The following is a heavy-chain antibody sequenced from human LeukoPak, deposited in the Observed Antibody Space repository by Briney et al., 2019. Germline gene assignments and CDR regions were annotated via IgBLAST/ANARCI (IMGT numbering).Heavy chain of an antibody. V-gene: IGHV3-23*01. D-gene: IGHD3-22*01. CDR2: ISASGGDT. Sequence: PGGSLRLSCAASGFTFSSYAMTWVRQAPGKGLEWVSAISASGGDTYYPDSVRGRFTISRDNSKNTLYLHISSLRAEDTAVYFCAKRPRDSTGYYLGAFDGWGQGTTVTVSS. CDR1: GFTFSSYA. J-gene: IGHJ3*01. CDR3: AKRPRDSTGYYLGAFDG.